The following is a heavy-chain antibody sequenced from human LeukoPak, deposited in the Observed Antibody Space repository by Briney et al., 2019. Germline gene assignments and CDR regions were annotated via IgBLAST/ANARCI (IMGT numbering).Heavy chain of an antibody. V-gene: IGHV4-34*01. CDR2: INHSGST. Sequence: SETLSLTCAVYGGSFSNYYWSWIRQPPGKGLEWIGEINHSGSTNYNPSLKSRVTISVDTSKNQFSLKLGSVTAADRAVYYCARGIEYSNYLVYWGQGILVTVSS. CDR1: GGSFSNYY. D-gene: IGHD4-11*01. CDR3: ARGIEYSNYLVY. J-gene: IGHJ4*02.